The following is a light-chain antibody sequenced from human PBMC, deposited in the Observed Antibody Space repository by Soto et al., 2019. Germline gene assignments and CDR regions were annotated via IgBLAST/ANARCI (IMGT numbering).Light chain of an antibody. J-gene: IGKJ1*01. CDR2: GAS. V-gene: IGKV3-20*01. Sequence: EIVLTQSPGTLSLSPVERATLSCRTSQSVSSSYLAWYQQKPGQAPRLLIYGASSRATGIPGRFSGSGSGTDFTLTISRLEPEDFAVYYCQKYGSSPQTCGQGNKGDIK. CDR3: QKYGSSPQT. CDR1: QSVSSSY.